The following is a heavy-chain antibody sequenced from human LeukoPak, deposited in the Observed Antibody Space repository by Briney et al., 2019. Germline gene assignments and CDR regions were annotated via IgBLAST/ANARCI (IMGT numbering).Heavy chain of an antibody. J-gene: IGHJ5*02. CDR3: ARRYCSGGSCPNWFDP. Sequence: GESLKISCQGSGYSFTSYWIGWVRQMPGKGLEWMGIIYPGDSDTRYSPSFQGQVTISADKSISTAYLQWSSLKASDTAMYYCARRYCSGGSCPNWFDPWGQGTLVTVSS. CDR2: IYPGDSDT. CDR1: GYSFTSYW. V-gene: IGHV5-51*01. D-gene: IGHD2-15*01.